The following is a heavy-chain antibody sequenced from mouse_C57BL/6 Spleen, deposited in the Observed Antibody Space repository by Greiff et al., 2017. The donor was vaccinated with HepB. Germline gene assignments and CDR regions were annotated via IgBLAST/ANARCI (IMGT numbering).Heavy chain of an antibody. Sequence: VQLQQSGAELVKPGASVKISCKASGYAFSSYWMNWVKQRPGKGLEWIGQIYPGDGDTNYNGKFKGKATLTADKSSSTAYMQLSSLTSEDSAVYFCARGITGPAYYFDYWGQGTTLTVSS. J-gene: IGHJ2*01. D-gene: IGHD4-1*01. CDR3: ARGITGPAYYFDY. V-gene: IGHV1-80*01. CDR2: IYPGDGDT. CDR1: GYAFSSYW.